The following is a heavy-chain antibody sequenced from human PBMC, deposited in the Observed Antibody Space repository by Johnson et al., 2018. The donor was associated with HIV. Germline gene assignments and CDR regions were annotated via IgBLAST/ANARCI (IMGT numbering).Heavy chain of an antibody. J-gene: IGHJ3*02. CDR2: ISSGGTT. CDR1: GFTVSSNY. CDR3: ARAGLSIAAAGTPPGAFDI. D-gene: IGHD6-13*01. Sequence: VQLVESGGGLVQPGGSLRLSCAASGFTVSSNYMSWVRQAPGKGLEWVSVISSGGTTYYAHSVKVRFTISRDNSKNTLYLQRNTLRAEDTAVYYCARAGLSIAAAGTPPGAFDIWGQGTMVTVSS. V-gene: IGHV3-66*02.